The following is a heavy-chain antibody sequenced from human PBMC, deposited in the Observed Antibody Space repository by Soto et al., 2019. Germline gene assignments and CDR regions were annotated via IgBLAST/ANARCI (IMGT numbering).Heavy chain of an antibody. J-gene: IGHJ3*02. CDR1: GFTFSHYG. CDR3: ANIPWGFNYYGRSEYRATDNYAFDI. CDR2: VSYEGGIK. V-gene: IGHV3-30*18. Sequence: QMQLVESGGGVVQPGTSLRVSCAASGFTFSHYGIHWVRQAPGKGVECVAVVSYEGGIKLYADSVRDRSAISRDNSKNTLYLQMNSLGPDDTAVYYCANIPWGFNYYGRSEYRATDNYAFDIWGQGTMVTVSS. D-gene: IGHD3-22*01.